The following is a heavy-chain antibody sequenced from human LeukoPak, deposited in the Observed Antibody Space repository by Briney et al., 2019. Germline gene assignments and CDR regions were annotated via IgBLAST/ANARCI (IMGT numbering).Heavy chain of an antibody. J-gene: IGHJ5*02. CDR1: GGTSSSHG. D-gene: IGHD3-22*01. CDR2: IIPIFGTT. V-gene: IGHV1-69*05. Sequence: SVTVSCTPSGGTSSSHGISWVRQAPGQGLEWMGEIIPIFGTTNYAQKFQGRVTMTRDTSTSTVYMELSSLRSEDTAVYYCARAYYYDSSGRGTPFDPWGQGTLVTVSS. CDR3: ARAYYYDSSGRGTPFDP.